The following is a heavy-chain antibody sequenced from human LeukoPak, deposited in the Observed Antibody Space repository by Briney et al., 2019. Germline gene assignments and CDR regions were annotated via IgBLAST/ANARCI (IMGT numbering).Heavy chain of an antibody. CDR1: GFIFSEYW. J-gene: IGHJ4*02. CDR2: INRDGSRT. D-gene: IGHD1-26*01. Sequence: GGSLRLSCAASGFIFSEYWIHWVRQTPGKGLVWVSRINRDGSRTTYADSVKGRFTISRDNVKNTLYLQMNSLRAEDTAVYYCARGNVEGASCDYWGQGTLVTVSS. CDR3: ARGNVEGASCDY. V-gene: IGHV3-74*01.